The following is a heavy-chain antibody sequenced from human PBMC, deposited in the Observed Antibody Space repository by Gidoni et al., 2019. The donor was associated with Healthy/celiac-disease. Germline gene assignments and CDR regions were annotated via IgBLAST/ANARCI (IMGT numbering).Heavy chain of an antibody. Sequence: QLQLQESGPGLVKPSETLSLSCTVSGRSISSSSYYWGWIRQPPGKGLEWIGSIYYSGSTYYNPSLKSRVTISVDTSKNQFSLKLSSVTAADTAVYYCARRSTTVTPLKFDYWGQGTLVTVSS. J-gene: IGHJ4*02. CDR2: IYYSGST. CDR1: GRSISSSSYY. D-gene: IGHD4-17*01. CDR3: ARRSTTVTPLKFDY. V-gene: IGHV4-39*01.